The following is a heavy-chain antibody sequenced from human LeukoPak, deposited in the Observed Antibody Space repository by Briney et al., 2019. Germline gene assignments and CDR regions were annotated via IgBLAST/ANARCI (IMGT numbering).Heavy chain of an antibody. V-gene: IGHV4-34*01. CDR3: ARSRPGIAAAGTLDY. D-gene: IGHD6-13*01. CDR2: INHSGST. CDR1: GGSFSGYY. Sequence: PSETLSLTCAVYGGSFSGYYWSWIRQPPGKGLEWIGEINHSGSTNYNPSLKSRVTISVDTSKNQFSLKVSSVTAADTAVYYCARSRPGIAAAGTLDYWGQGTLVTVPS. J-gene: IGHJ4*02.